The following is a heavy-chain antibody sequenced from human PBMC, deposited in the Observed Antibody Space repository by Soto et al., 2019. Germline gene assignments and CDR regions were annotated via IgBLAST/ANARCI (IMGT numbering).Heavy chain of an antibody. Sequence: QVQLQESGPGLVKPSETLSLTCTVSGSSISSYYWSWIRQPPGKGLEWIGYIYYSGSTNYNPSLTSRVTISVDTSKNQFSLRLSSVTAADTAVYYCARDLRIAAAGTMGKIFGFDPWGQGTLVTVSS. CDR3: ARDLRIAAAGTMGKIFGFDP. D-gene: IGHD6-13*01. CDR2: IYYSGST. CDR1: GSSISSYY. V-gene: IGHV4-59*01. J-gene: IGHJ5*02.